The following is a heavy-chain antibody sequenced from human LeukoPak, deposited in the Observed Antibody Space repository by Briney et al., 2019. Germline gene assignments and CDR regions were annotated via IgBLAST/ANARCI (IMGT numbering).Heavy chain of an antibody. CDR2: IYPGDSDT. J-gene: IGHJ6*02. CDR1: GYNFTSYW. Sequence: GGSLKISCKGSGYNFTSYWIGWVRQMPGKGLEWMGIIYPGDSDTRYSPSFQGQVTISADKSISTAYLQWSSLKASDTAMYYCARPGSNYGDYYYYGMDVWGQGTTVTVSS. CDR3: ARPGSNYGDYYYYGMDV. D-gene: IGHD4-11*01. V-gene: IGHV5-51*01.